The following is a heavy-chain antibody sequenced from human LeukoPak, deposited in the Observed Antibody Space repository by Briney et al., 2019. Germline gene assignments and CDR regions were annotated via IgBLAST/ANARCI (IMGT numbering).Heavy chain of an antibody. Sequence: GGSLRLSCAASGFTFSSYAMSWVRQAPGKGLEWVSAISGSGGSTYYADSVKGRFTISRDNSKNTLYLQMNSLRAEDTAVYYCASYYYGSGSYNDYWGQGTLVTVSS. J-gene: IGHJ4*02. D-gene: IGHD3-10*01. CDR1: GFTFSSYA. CDR3: ASYYYGSGSYNDY. CDR2: ISGSGGST. V-gene: IGHV3-23*01.